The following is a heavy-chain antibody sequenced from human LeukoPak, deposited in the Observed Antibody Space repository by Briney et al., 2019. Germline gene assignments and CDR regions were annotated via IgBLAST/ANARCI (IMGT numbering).Heavy chain of an antibody. CDR3: ARGEAVPAAMGDLFDY. CDR1: GVSISSFC. CDR2: VCNRGNT. V-gene: IGHV4-4*07. Sequence: SETLSLTCTVSGVSISSFCWSWIRQPATKGLEWIGRVCNRGNTNYNPSLRSRVIMSIDTSKNQLSLDLSSVTAADTAVYHCARGEAVPAAMGDLFDYWGQGTLVTVSS. D-gene: IGHD2-2*01. J-gene: IGHJ4*02.